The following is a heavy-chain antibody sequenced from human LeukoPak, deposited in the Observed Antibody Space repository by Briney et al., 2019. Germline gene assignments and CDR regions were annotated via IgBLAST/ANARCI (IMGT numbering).Heavy chain of an antibody. Sequence: SETLSLTCAVYGGSFSGYYWSWVRQPPGKGLEWVGEINHSGSTNYNPSLKSRVTISVDTSKNQFSLKLSSVTAADTAVYYCARDTYYDSSGYYPYWYFDRWGRGTLVTVSS. CDR2: INHSGST. D-gene: IGHD3-22*01. V-gene: IGHV4-34*01. J-gene: IGHJ2*01. CDR1: GGSFSGYY. CDR3: ARDTYYDSSGYYPYWYFDR.